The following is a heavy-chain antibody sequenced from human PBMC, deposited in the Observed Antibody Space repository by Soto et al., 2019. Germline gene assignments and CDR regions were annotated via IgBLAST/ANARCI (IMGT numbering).Heavy chain of an antibody. V-gene: IGHV4-34*01. CDR1: GGSFSGYY. Sequence: PSETLSLTCAISGGSFSGYYWSWIRQPPGKGLEWIGEINHDGITNYNPSLKSRVTISLDTSKNQFSLKLTSVTAADTAVYYCAGRYCTGGSCYRPWGQGTLVTVPQ. J-gene: IGHJ4*02. CDR2: INHDGIT. D-gene: IGHD2-15*01. CDR3: AGRYCTGGSCYRP.